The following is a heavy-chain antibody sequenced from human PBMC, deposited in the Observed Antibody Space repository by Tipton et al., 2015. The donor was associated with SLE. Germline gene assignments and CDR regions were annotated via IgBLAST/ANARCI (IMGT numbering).Heavy chain of an antibody. Sequence: LRLSCAVYGGSFSGFYWNWIRQPPGKGLEWIGDIYYSGSTYYNPSLKSRVTISVDTSKNQFSLNLSSVTAADTAVYYCARVVVVISDAFDIWGQGTMVTVSS. CDR1: GGSFSGFY. D-gene: IGHD3-22*01. J-gene: IGHJ3*02. CDR2: IYYSGST. CDR3: ARVVVVISDAFDI. V-gene: IGHV4-34*09.